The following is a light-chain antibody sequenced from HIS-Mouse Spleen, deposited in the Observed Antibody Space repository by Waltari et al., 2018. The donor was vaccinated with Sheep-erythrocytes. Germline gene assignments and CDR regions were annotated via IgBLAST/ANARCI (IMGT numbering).Light chain of an antibody. V-gene: IGLV2-11*01. CDR3: CSYAGSYNHV. J-gene: IGLJ1*01. CDR1: SSDVGGYTY. Sequence: QSALTQPRSVSGSPGQSVTISCTGTSSDVGGYTYVSWYQQHQGKAPKLMIYDVSKRPSGVPDRFSGSKSGNTASLTISGLQAEDEADYYCCSYAGSYNHVFATGTKVTVL. CDR2: DVS.